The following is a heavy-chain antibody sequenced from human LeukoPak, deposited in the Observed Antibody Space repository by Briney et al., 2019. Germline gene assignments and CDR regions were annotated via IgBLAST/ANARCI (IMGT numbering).Heavy chain of an antibody. J-gene: IGHJ4*02. V-gene: IGHV3-48*04. CDR3: ARSRGSYCSSTSCPTAY. CDR1: GFTFSSYS. Sequence: PGGSLRLSCAASGFTFSSYSMNWVRQAPGKGLEWVSSISSSGSTIYYADSVKGRFTISRDNAKNSLYLQMNSLRAEDTAVYYCARSRGSYCSSTSCPTAYWGQGTLVTVSS. D-gene: IGHD2-2*01. CDR2: ISSSGSTI.